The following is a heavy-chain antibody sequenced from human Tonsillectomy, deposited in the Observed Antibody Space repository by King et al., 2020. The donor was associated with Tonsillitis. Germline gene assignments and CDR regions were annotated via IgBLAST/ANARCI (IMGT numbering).Heavy chain of an antibody. CDR2: IYWNDDK. V-gene: IGHV2-5*01. D-gene: IGHD3-10*01. Sequence: TLKESGPTLVKPTQTLTLTCTFSGFSLSTSGVGVGWIRQPPGKALEWLALIYWNDDKRYSPSLKSRLTITKDTSKNQVVLTMTNMDPVDTATYYCAHAPQSGETDNRFDPWGQGTLVTVSS. J-gene: IGHJ5*02. CDR3: AHAPQSGETDNRFDP. CDR1: GFSLSTSGVG.